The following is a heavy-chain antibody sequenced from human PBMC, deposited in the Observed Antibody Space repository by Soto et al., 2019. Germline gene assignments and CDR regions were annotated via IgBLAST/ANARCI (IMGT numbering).Heavy chain of an antibody. V-gene: IGHV1-3*01. J-gene: IGHJ4*02. Sequence: QVQLVQSGAEVKKPGASVKVSCKASGYTFTSYAMHWVRQAPGQRLEWMGWINAGNGNTKYSQKFQGRVTITRDTSASKAYMELSSLRSEDTAVYYCARSVVVPTAPDYWGQGTLVTVSS. D-gene: IGHD2-2*01. CDR2: INAGNGNT. CDR1: GYTFTSYA. CDR3: ARSVVVPTAPDY.